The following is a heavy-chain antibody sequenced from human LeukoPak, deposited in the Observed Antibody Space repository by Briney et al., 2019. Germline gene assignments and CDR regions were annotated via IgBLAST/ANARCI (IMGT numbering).Heavy chain of an antibody. V-gene: IGHV3-64*02. Sequence: PGGSLRLSCAASGFTFSNYAMHWVRQAPGEGLEYVSAISSNGGSTYYAESVKGRFTISRDNSKNTLFLQMGSLRVEDMAVYYCARGLRAYYYYGMDVWGQGTTVTVSS. D-gene: IGHD3-3*01. CDR2: ISSNGGST. J-gene: IGHJ6*02. CDR3: ARGLRAYYYYGMDV. CDR1: GFTFSNYA.